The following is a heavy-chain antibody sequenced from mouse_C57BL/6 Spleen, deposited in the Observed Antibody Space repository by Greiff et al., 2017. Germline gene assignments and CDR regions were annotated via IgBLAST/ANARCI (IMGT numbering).Heavy chain of an antibody. CDR1: GSTFTDHT. J-gene: IGHJ4*01. CDR2: IYPRDGST. CDR3: ARSGTGYAMDY. V-gene: IGHV1-78*01. Sequence: VQRVESDAELVKPGASVKISCKVSGSTFTDHTIPWMKQRPEQGLEWIGYIYPRDGSTKYNEKFKGKATLTADKSSSTAYMQRNSRTSEDSAVYFCARSGTGYAMDYWGQGTSVTVSS. D-gene: IGHD3-2*02.